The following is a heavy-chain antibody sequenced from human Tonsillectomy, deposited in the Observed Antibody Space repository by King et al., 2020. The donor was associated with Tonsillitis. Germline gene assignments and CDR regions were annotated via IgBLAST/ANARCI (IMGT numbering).Heavy chain of an antibody. V-gene: IGHV3-21*06. J-gene: IGHJ4*02. Sequence: VQLVESGGGLVKPGGSLRLSCAASGFTFSSYSMNWVRQAPGKGLEWVSSISSSSSYIYYADSVKGRFTISRDNAKNSLYLQLNSLRAEDTAVYYCAREPEFVVVVAATRAGGDYWGQGTLVTVSS. D-gene: IGHD2-15*01. CDR3: AREPEFVVVVAATRAGGDY. CDR1: GFTFSSYS. CDR2: ISSSSSYI.